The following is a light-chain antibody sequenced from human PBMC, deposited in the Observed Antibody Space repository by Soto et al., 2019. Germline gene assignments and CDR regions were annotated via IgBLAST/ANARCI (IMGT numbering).Light chain of an antibody. Sequence: QSALTQPASVSGSPGQSITISCTGTSSDVGSYNLVSWYQHHPGKAPKLLIFEGSKRPSGVSYRFSGSKSGNTASLTISGLQAEDEADYYCCSYVTTPEIFGTGTKLTVL. V-gene: IGLV2-23*01. CDR1: SSDVGSYNL. CDR2: EGS. J-gene: IGLJ1*01. CDR3: CSYVTTPEI.